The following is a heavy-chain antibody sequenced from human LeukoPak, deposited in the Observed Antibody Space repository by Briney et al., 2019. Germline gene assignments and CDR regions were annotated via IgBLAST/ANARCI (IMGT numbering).Heavy chain of an antibody. CDR1: GGSFSGYY. CDR3: ARGGAIRAYCGGDRYSDGGTDAFDI. CDR2: INHSGST. Sequence: PSETLSLTCAVYGGSFSGYYWSWIRQPPGKGLEWIGEINHSGSTNYDPSLKSRVTISVDTSKNQFSLKLSSVTAADTAVYYCARGGAIRAYCGGDRYSDGGTDAFDIWGQGTIVTVSS. D-gene: IGHD2-21*02. V-gene: IGHV4-34*01. J-gene: IGHJ3*02.